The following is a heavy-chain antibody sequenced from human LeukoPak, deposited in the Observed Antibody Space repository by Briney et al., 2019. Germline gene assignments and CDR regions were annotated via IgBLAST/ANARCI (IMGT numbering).Heavy chain of an antibody. D-gene: IGHD2-2*02. V-gene: IGHV5-51*01. CDR3: ARRVEGYCSSTSCYTAHWFDP. Sequence: GESLKISCKGSGYSFTSYWIGWVRQMPGKGLEWMGIIYPGDSDTRYSPSFQGQVTISADKSISTAYLQWSSLKASDTAMYYCARRVEGYCSSTSCYTAHWFDPWGQGTLVTVSS. CDR1: GYSFTSYW. CDR2: IYPGDSDT. J-gene: IGHJ5*02.